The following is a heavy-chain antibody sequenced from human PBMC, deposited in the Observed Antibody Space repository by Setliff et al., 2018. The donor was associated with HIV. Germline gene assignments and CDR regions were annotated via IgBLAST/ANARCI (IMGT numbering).Heavy chain of an antibody. V-gene: IGHV1-46*01. CDR1: GYTFSTYY. CDR3: ASERRIVVGYYFDS. CDR2: ISPSGGST. Sequence: GASVKVSCKASGYTFSTYYLHWVRQAPGQGLEWLGIISPSGGSTSYAQKFQGRVTMTRDTSTSTFYMDLSSLRSDDTAVYYCASERRIVVGYYFDSWGQGTLVTVSS. J-gene: IGHJ4*02. D-gene: IGHD3-22*01.